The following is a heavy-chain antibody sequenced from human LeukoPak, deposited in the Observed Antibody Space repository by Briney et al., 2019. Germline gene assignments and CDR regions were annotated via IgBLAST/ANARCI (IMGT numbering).Heavy chain of an antibody. J-gene: IGHJ4*02. Sequence: ASVKVSCKVSGYTLTELSMHWVRQAPGKGLEWMGGFDPEDGETIYAQKFQGRVTMTEDTSTDTAYTELSSLRSEDPAVYYCATADVDTAMVLDYCGQGTLVIVSS. D-gene: IGHD5-18*01. CDR1: GYTLTELS. V-gene: IGHV1-24*01. CDR3: ATADVDTAMVLDY. CDR2: FDPEDGET.